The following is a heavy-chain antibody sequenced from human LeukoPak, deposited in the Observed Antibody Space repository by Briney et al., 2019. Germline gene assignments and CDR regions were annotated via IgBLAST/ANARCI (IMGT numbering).Heavy chain of an antibody. D-gene: IGHD7-27*01. V-gene: IGHV3-7*01. CDR1: GFSFSSFW. CDR2: IKRDGSEK. Sequence: GGSLRLSCAASGFSFSSFWMSWVRQAAGEGLEWVATIKRDGSEKYCLDSVKGRFTISRDNAKNPVYVQMNSLRGEDTAVYYCAGECVVGATGDSKWGEEHLVTVS. J-gene: IGHJ4*02. CDR3: AGECVVGATGDSK.